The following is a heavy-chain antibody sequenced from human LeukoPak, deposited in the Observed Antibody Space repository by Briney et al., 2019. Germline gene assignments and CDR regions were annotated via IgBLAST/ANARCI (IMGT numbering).Heavy chain of an antibody. CDR2: IYHSGNT. V-gene: IGHV4-38-2*02. Sequence: SETLSLTCTVSGYSISSGYYWGWIRQPPGKGLEWIANIYHSGNTYYNPSLKSRVTISVDTSKNQFSLKLSSVTAADTAVYYCARGGKWLVEYYMDVWGKGTTVTVSS. J-gene: IGHJ6*03. CDR1: GYSISSGYY. CDR3: ARGGKWLVEYYMDV. D-gene: IGHD6-19*01.